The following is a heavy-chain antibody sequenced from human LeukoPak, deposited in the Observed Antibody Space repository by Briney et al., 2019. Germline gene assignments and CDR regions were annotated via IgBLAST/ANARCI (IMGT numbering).Heavy chain of an antibody. CDR3: AKDLCSSTSCYTANWFDP. V-gene: IGHV3-23*01. Sequence: GGSLRLSCAASGFTFSSYAMSWVRQAPGKGLEWVSAISGSGGSTYYADSVKGRFTISRDNSKNTLYLQMNSLRAEDTAVHYCAKDLCSSTSCYTANWFDPWGQGTLVTVSS. CDR1: GFTFSSYA. D-gene: IGHD2-2*02. J-gene: IGHJ5*02. CDR2: ISGSGGST.